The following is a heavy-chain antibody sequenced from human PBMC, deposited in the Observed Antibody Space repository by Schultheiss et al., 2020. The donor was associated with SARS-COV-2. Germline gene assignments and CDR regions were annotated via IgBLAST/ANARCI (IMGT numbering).Heavy chain of an antibody. Sequence: SETLSLTCTVSGGSISSGGYYWSWIRQHPGKGLEWIGYIYYSGSTYYNPSLKSRVTISVDTSKNQFSLKLSSVTAADTAVYYCARATYDSSGSFDYWGQGTLVTGSS. CDR2: IYYSGST. CDR3: ARATYDSSGSFDY. CDR1: GGSISSGGYY. J-gene: IGHJ4*02. V-gene: IGHV4-31*03. D-gene: IGHD3-22*01.